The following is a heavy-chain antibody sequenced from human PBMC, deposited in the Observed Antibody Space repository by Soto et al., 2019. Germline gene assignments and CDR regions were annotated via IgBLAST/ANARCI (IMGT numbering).Heavy chain of an antibody. CDR2: IIGSGGST. CDR1: GFTFSSYA. CDR3: AKILTIVVVITTFDYFDY. V-gene: IGHV3-23*01. D-gene: IGHD3-22*01. J-gene: IGHJ4*02. Sequence: XGSLRLSCSASGFTFSSYAMSWVRQAPGKGLDWVSAIIGSGGSTYYADSVKGRFTISRDNSKNTLYLQMNSLRAEDTAVYYCAKILTIVVVITTFDYFDYWGQGTLVTVSS.